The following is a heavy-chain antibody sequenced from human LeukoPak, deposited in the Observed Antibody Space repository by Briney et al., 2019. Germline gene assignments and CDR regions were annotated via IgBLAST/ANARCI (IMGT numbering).Heavy chain of an antibody. V-gene: IGHV3-21*01. D-gene: IGHD1-26*01. CDR2: ISSSSYI. J-gene: IGHJ4*02. Sequence: PGGSLRLSCAASGFTFSSYSMNWVRQAPGKGLEWVSSISSSSYIYYAESVKGRFTISRDNAKNSLYLQMNSLRAEDTAVYYCARYQEWELLDYWGQGTLVTVSS. CDR3: ARYQEWELLDY. CDR1: GFTFSSYS.